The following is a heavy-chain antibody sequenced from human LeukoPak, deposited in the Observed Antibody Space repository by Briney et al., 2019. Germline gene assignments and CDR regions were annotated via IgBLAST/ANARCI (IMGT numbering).Heavy chain of an antibody. J-gene: IGHJ4*02. D-gene: IGHD6-19*01. Sequence: ASVKVSCKASGYTFTSYGINWVRRAPGQGLEWLGWISGYTGHTNYEQKIQGRVTMTTDTSTNTAYMELRSLRSDDTAVYYCARGPGIAVAGVFDYWGQGSLVTVSS. CDR2: ISGYTGHT. V-gene: IGHV1-18*04. CDR1: GYTFTSYG. CDR3: ARGPGIAVAGVFDY.